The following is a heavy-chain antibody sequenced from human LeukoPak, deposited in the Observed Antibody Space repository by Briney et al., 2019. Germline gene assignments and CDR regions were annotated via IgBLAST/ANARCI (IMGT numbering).Heavy chain of an antibody. D-gene: IGHD5-18*01. CDR3: ARQASRGYSYGYLDY. CDR2: INPSGGST. J-gene: IGHJ4*02. Sequence: ASVKVSCKASGYTFTSYYMHWVRQAPGQGLEWMGIINPSGGSTSYAQKFQGRVTTTRDMSTSTVYMELSSLRSEDTAVYYCARQASRGYSYGYLDYWGQGTLVTVSS. CDR1: GYTFTSYY. V-gene: IGHV1-46*01.